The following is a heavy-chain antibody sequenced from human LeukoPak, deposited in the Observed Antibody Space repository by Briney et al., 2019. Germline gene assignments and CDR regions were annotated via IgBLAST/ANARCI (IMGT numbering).Heavy chain of an antibody. J-gene: IGHJ4*02. CDR2: IKHNGGEK. Sequence: GGSLRLSCVASGFTFTDYFMSWVCQAPGKGLEWVASIKHNGGEKYYVDSVKGRFTISRDNAKNSLYLEMSSLRVEDTAVYYCARDRGWRSSGYYLYHFDYWGQGTLVTFAS. V-gene: IGHV3-7*01. CDR1: GFTFTDYF. D-gene: IGHD3-22*01. CDR3: ARDRGWRSSGYYLYHFDY.